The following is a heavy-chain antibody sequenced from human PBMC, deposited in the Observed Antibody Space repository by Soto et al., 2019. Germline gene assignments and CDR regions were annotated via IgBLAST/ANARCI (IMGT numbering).Heavy chain of an antibody. Sequence: SETLSLTCTVSGGSISSYYWSWIRQPAGKGLEWIGRIFTSGSTNYNPSLKSRVTMSVDTSKNQFSLKLTSVTAADTAVYYCASVLSSSSMGYWFDPWGQGTLVTVSS. CDR2: IFTSGST. CDR3: ASVLSSSSMGYWFDP. CDR1: GGSISSYY. D-gene: IGHD6-6*01. V-gene: IGHV4-4*07. J-gene: IGHJ5*02.